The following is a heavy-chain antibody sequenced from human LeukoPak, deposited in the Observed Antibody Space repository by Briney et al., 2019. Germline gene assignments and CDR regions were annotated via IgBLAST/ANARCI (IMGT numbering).Heavy chain of an antibody. V-gene: IGHV1-2*02. J-gene: IGHJ4*02. CDR3: ARGVRPKEMATTGY. CDR2: INPNSGGT. CDR1: GYTFTNYY. D-gene: IGHD5-24*01. Sequence: ASVKVSCKASGYTFTNYYIHWVRQAPGQGLEWMGWINPNSGGTNYAQKFQGRVTMTRDTSISTAYMELSRLRSDDTAVYYCARGVRPKEMATTGYWGQGTLVTVSS.